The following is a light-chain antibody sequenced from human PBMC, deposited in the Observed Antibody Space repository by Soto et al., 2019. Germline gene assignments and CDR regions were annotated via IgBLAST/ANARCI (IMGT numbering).Light chain of an antibody. CDR2: DVS. Sequence: QSALTQPASVSGSPGQSITISCTGTSSDVGGYNYVSWYQCHPGRAPKLIIYDVSNRPSGVSNRFSGSKSGNTASLTISGLQAEDEADYYCSSYASSSTLVFGGGTKLTVL. J-gene: IGLJ2*01. V-gene: IGLV2-14*03. CDR1: SSDVGGYNY. CDR3: SSYASSSTLV.